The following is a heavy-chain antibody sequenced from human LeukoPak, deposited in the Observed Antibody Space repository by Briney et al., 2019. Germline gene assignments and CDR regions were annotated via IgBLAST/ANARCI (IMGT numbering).Heavy chain of an antibody. D-gene: IGHD3-3*01. CDR3: AKDRVIDY. V-gene: IGHV3-23*01. J-gene: IGHJ4*02. CDR1: GFTFSIQP. Sequence: GGSLRLSCAASGFTFSIQPISGVAQPPGKGLEWVSAISGSGGSTYYADSVKGRFTISRDNSKNTLYLQMNSLRAEDTAVYYCAKDRVIDYWGQGTLVTVSS. CDR2: ISGSGGST.